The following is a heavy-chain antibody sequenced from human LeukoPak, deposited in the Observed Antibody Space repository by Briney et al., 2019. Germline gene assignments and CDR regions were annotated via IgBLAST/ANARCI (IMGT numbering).Heavy chain of an antibody. CDR1: GGSISSYY. D-gene: IGHD1-1*01. V-gene: IGHV4-59*01. CDR3: TRDRELGY. Sequence: PSETLSLTCTVSGGSISSYYWGWIRQSPGKGLEWIGWSYHRGSTSYNTSLKSRVAISVDTSKDQFSLKLTSVTAADTAVYYCTRDRELGYWGPGTLVIVSS. CDR2: SYHRGST. J-gene: IGHJ4*02.